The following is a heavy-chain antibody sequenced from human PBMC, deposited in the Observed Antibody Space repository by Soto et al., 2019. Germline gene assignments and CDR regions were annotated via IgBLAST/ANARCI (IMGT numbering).Heavy chain of an antibody. D-gene: IGHD4-17*01. V-gene: IGHV4-4*02. Sequence: SETLSLTCAVSGGSISSSNWWSWVHQPPGKGLEWIGEIYHSGSTNYNPSLKSRVTISVDKSKNQFSLKLSSVTAADMAVYYCARDTVEGNYFDYWGQGTLVTVSS. CDR1: GGSISSSNW. CDR3: ARDTVEGNYFDY. CDR2: IYHSGST. J-gene: IGHJ4*02.